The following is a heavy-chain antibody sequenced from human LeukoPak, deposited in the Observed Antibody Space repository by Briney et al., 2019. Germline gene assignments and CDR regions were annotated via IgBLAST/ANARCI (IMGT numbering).Heavy chain of an antibody. CDR3: ARVRDSSSYFYDLDY. V-gene: IGHV4-59*01. CDR1: GGSISSYY. Sequence: SETLSLTCTVSGGSISSYYWSWIRQPPGKGLEWIGCIHYSGSTNYNPSLKSRVTISVDTSKNQFSLKLSSVTAADTAVYYCARVRDSSSYFYDLDYWGQGTLVSVFS. CDR2: IHYSGST. D-gene: IGHD3-22*01. J-gene: IGHJ4*02.